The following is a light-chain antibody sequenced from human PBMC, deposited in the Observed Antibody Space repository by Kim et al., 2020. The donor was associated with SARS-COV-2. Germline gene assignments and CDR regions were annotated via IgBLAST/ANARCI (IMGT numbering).Light chain of an antibody. CDR1: HNINNY. V-gene: IGKV1-33*01. CDR2: DAS. CDR3: QRYY. J-gene: IGKJ2*01. Sequence: SPSSLSASVGDRVTITRHASHNINNYLNWYQHRPGKAPRLLIYDASNLQTGVPSRFSGSGSGTHFTLTINSLQPEDAATYYCQRYYFGQGTKLEI.